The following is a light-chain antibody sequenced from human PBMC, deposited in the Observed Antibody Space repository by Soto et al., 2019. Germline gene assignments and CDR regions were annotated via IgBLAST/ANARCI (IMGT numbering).Light chain of an antibody. Sequence: SYELTQTPSVSVSPGQTATITCSGDELPKQFVFWYQQKPGQAPVLVIQKDTERPSGIPERFSGSTSWTLVTLTISGVQAEAEADYYCQSADNSGVVFGGGTKLTV. CDR3: QSADNSGVV. J-gene: IGLJ2*01. CDR2: KDT. CDR1: ELPKQF. V-gene: IGLV3-25*02.